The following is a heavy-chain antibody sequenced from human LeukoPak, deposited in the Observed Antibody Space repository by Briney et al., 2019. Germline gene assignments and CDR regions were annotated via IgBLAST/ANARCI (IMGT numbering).Heavy chain of an antibody. V-gene: IGHV1-69*05. CDR2: IIPIFGTA. CDR1: GGTFSSYA. Sequence: ASVKVSCKASGGTFSSYAISWLRQAPGQGLEWMGGIIPIFGTANYAQKFQGRVTITTDESTSTAYMELSSLRSEDTAVYYCASSDGGNSATPGLFDYWGQGTLVTVSS. D-gene: IGHD4-23*01. J-gene: IGHJ4*02. CDR3: ASSDGGNSATPGLFDY.